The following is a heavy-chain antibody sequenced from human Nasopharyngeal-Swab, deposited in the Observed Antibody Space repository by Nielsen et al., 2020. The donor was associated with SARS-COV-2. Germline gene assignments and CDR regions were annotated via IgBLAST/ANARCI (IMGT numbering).Heavy chain of an antibody. J-gene: IGHJ4*02. CDR2: MDSDGSTI. D-gene: IGHD3-10*01. V-gene: IGHV3-74*01. CDR3: ASGAVDGSGTHRLGEY. CDR1: QFTFRTYW. Sequence: GESLKISCSASQFTFRTYWIHWVRQAPGKGLVWVSRMDSDGSTINYADSVKGRFTISRDNAKNTLYLQMNSLRAEDTAVYYCASGAVDGSGTHRLGEYWGQGTLVTVSS.